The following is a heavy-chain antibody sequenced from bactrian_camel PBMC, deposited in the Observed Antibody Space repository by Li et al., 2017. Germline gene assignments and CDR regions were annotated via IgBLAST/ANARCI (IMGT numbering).Heavy chain of an antibody. V-gene: IGHV3S55*01. J-gene: IGHJ4*01. Sequence: HVQLVESGGGSVQAGGSLSLSCAASGDTSGSCMGWFRQAAGEGREFVARINGLRSPTIANSVKGRFAISAGRDTLYLEMNSLKPEDTAMYYCAADWAQLRYAGYKHCRESYNYWGQGTQVTVS. D-gene: IGHD1*01. CDR2: INGLRSP. CDR1: GDTSGSC. CDR3: AADWAQLRYAGYKHCRESYNY.